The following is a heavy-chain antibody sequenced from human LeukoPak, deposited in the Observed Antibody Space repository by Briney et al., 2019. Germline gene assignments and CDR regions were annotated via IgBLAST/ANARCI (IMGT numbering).Heavy chain of an antibody. CDR3: ARELVAATRKYVDY. Sequence: GASVKVSCKASGYAFTSYYMHWVRQAPGQGLEWMGRIIPILGIANYAQKFQGRVTITADKSTSTAYMELSSLRSEDTAVYYCARELVAATRKYVDYWGQGTLVTVSS. V-gene: IGHV1-69*04. CDR2: IIPILGIA. CDR1: GYAFTSYY. D-gene: IGHD2-15*01. J-gene: IGHJ4*02.